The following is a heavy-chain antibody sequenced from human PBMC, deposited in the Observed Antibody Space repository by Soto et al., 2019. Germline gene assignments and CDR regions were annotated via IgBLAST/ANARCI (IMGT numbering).Heavy chain of an antibody. Sequence: QVQLQESGPGLVRPSATLSLTCTVSSDSISSYYWIWIRQSTGKGLEWIGYTDYSGNNNYNPSLKSRVTISGDTSKNQFSLRLSSVTAADTAVYYCARAVVDPLYYRDYWGQGTLVTVSS. CDR2: TDYSGNN. J-gene: IGHJ4*02. CDR3: ARAVVDPLYYRDY. V-gene: IGHV4-59*08. CDR1: SDSISSYY. D-gene: IGHD3-22*01.